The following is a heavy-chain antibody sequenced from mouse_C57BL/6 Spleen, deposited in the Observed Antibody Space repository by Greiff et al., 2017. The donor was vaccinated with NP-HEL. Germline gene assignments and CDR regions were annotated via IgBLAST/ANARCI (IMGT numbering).Heavy chain of an antibody. CDR3: ASKGYYGSGGYFDV. CDR1: GYTFTSYW. J-gene: IGHJ1*03. V-gene: IGHV1-64*01. Sequence: VQLQQPGAELVKPGASVKLSCKASGYTFTSYWMHWVKQRPGQGLEWIGMIHPNSGSTNYNEKFKSKATLTVDKSSSTAYMQLSSLTSEDSAVYYCASKGYYGSGGYFDVWGTGTTVTVSS. D-gene: IGHD1-1*01. CDR2: IHPNSGST.